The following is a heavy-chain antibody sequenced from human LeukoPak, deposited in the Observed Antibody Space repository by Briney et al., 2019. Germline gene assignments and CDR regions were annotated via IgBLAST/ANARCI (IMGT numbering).Heavy chain of an antibody. J-gene: IGHJ4*02. Sequence: SETLPLTCSVSGYSISGDYYWGWIRQPPGKGLEWIGNIHHSGSTYYNPSLKSRVTISVDTSKNQFSLKLSSVTAADTAVYYCAREGGGWYATSFDYWGQGTLVTVSS. V-gene: IGHV4-38-2*02. CDR2: IHHSGST. D-gene: IGHD6-19*01. CDR1: GYSISGDYY. CDR3: AREGGGWYATSFDY.